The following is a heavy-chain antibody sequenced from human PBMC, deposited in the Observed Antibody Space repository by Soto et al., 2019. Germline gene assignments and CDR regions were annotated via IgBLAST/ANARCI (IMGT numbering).Heavy chain of an antibody. V-gene: IGHV3-64D*08. D-gene: IGHD6-13*01. CDR1: GFTFSGYN. CDR2: ISSGGGST. CDR3: VKPTTAAGRYGMDV. J-gene: IGHJ6*02. Sequence: GGSLRLSCSASGFTFSGYNMHWVRQAPGKGLQYVSAISSGGGSTYYADSVKDRFTISRDNSKNTLYLQMSSLRAEDTAVYYCVKPTTAAGRYGMDVWGQGTTVTVSS.